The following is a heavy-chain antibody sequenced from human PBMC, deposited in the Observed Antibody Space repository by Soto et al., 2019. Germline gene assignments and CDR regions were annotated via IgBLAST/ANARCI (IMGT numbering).Heavy chain of an antibody. Sequence: QLQLQESGPGLVKPSETLSLTCSVSGGSISSSSYHWDWIRQPPGKGLEWIGTIYYSGSTDYNPSLKSRVTTSVDTSKNQVSLKMNSVTAADTAVYYCARRRNWNTSKEYPFDIWGQGTMVTVSS. CDR2: IYYSGST. D-gene: IGHD1-1*01. CDR1: GGSISSSSYH. J-gene: IGHJ3*02. V-gene: IGHV4-39*01. CDR3: ARRRNWNTSKEYPFDI.